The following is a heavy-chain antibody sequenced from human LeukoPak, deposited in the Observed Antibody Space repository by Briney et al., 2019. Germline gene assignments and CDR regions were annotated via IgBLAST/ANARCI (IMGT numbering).Heavy chain of an antibody. J-gene: IGHJ5*02. CDR1: GYTFTGYY. CDR3: ARTSVGGSYQGWFDP. Sequence: EASVKVSCKASGYTFTGYYMHWVRQAPGQGLEWMGWINPNSGGTNYAQKFQGRVTMTTDTSTSTAYMELRSLRSDDTAVYYCARTSVGGSYQGWFDPWGQGTLVTVSS. CDR2: INPNSGGT. V-gene: IGHV1-2*02. D-gene: IGHD1-26*01.